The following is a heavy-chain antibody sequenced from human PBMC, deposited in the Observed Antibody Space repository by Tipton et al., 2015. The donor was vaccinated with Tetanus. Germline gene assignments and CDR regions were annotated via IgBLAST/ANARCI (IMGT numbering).Heavy chain of an antibody. J-gene: IGHJ4*02. Sequence: LRLSCTVSGDSLSNGDYYWSWIRQPPGKGLESIGYIYYSGSTYYNPSLKSRVTISMDRSNTQFSLRLDSLTAADTAVYYCARAAGFLGLTHDFWGRGTLVSVSS. CDR2: IYYSGST. CDR1: GDSLSNGDYY. V-gene: IGHV4-30-4*01. D-gene: IGHD2/OR15-2a*01. CDR3: ARAAGFLGLTHDF.